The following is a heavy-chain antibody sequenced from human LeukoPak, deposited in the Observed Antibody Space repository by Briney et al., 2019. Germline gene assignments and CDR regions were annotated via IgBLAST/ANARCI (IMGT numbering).Heavy chain of an antibody. J-gene: IGHJ4*02. CDR3: AREGGPDFDYYDSSGYYDY. CDR2: IYTSGST. V-gene: IGHV4-4*07. CDR1: GVSISSYY. Sequence: SETLSLTCTVSGVSISSYYWSWIRQPAGKGLEWIGRIYTSGSTNYNPSLKSRVTMSVDTSKNQFSLKLSSVTAADTAVYYCAREGGPDFDYYDSSGYYDYWGQGTLVTVSS. D-gene: IGHD3-22*01.